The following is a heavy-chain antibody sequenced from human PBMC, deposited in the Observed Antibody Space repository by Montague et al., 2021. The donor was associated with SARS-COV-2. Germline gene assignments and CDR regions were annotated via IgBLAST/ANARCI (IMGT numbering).Heavy chain of an antibody. CDR1: GFIFSDSL. J-gene: IGHJ6*02. D-gene: IGHD1-1*01. CDR2: IYHDGSDT. Sequence: SQRLSCAASGFIFSDSLMQWIRQPPGKGLEWVSYIYHDGSDTAYADSVKGRFTISRDNSKNTLHLQMNSLRAEDTAVYYCVRDWAYNLDVWGQGTTVTVSS. V-gene: IGHV3-74*01. CDR3: VRDWAYNLDV.